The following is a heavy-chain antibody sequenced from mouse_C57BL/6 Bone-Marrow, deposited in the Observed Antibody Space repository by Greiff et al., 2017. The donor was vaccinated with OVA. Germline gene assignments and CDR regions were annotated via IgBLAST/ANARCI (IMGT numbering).Heavy chain of an antibody. D-gene: IGHD1-1*01. Sequence: EVQLQQSGPELVKPGASVKISCKASGYSFTGYYMNWVKQSPEKSLEWIGEINPSTGGTTYNQKFKAKATLTVDKSSSTAYMQLKSLTSEDSAVYFCARKGTTVVVFEDWGQGTTLTVSS. V-gene: IGHV1-42*01. J-gene: IGHJ2*01. CDR1: GYSFTGYY. CDR2: INPSTGGT. CDR3: ARKGTTVVVFED.